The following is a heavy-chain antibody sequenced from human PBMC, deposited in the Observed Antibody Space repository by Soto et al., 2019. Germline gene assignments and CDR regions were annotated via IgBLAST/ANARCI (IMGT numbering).Heavy chain of an antibody. CDR1: GYIFTGYF. V-gene: IGHV1-2*02. Sequence: QVQLVQSGAEVKKSGASVKVSCKASGYIFTGYFIQWLRQAPGQGLEWIGWINPNTSATNYAQKFKGRGTMTRETSLGAAYMELTSLRPDDTALYYCARLTWGRAHYYGRAVWGQGTTVTVSS. CDR3: ARLTWGRAHYYGRAV. D-gene: IGHD1-26*01. J-gene: IGHJ6*02. CDR2: INPNTSAT.